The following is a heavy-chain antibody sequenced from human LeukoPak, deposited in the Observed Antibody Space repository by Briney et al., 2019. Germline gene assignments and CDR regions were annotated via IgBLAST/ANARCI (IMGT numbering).Heavy chain of an antibody. D-gene: IGHD3-10*01. V-gene: IGHV1-8*01. Sequence: ASVKVSCKASGYTFTDYDINWVRQAPGQGLEWVGWMNTNNGNTGFAQKFQVRGAMTRDPSSTTAYLELTDLTSADTGIYYCARGRGAYGSGSYLYDWGQGTLVTVSS. J-gene: IGHJ4*02. CDR1: GYTFTDYD. CDR3: ARGRGAYGSGSYLYD. CDR2: MNTNNGNT.